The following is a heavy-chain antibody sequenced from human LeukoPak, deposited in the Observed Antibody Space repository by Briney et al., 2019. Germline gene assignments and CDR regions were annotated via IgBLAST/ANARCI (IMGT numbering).Heavy chain of an antibody. V-gene: IGHV3-30*18. D-gene: IGHD3-10*01. CDR3: AKDLMIRGSGGDY. CDR1: GFTFNNYV. J-gene: IGHJ4*02. CDR2: ISKDGSNK. Sequence: GGSLRLSCATSGFTFNNYVMHWVRQAPGKGLEWVANISKDGSNKYYADSVKGRFTISRDNSKNTLYLQMDSLRVEDTAVYYCAKDLMIRGSGGDYWGQGTLVTVSS.